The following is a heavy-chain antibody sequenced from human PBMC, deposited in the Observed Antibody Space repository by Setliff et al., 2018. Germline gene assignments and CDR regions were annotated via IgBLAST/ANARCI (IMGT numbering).Heavy chain of an antibody. V-gene: IGHV3-74*01. CDR2: VNSDGSST. D-gene: IGHD5-12*01. CDR3: ARGGDGYNNGMDV. J-gene: IGHJ6*02. Sequence: GSLRLSCAASGFTFVNYWMHWVRQAPGKGLVWVSRVNSDGSSTTYEDSVKGRFTTSRENAKNTLYLQLSNLRAEDTAVYYCARGGDGYNNGMDVWGQGTMVTVSS. CDR1: GFTFVNYW.